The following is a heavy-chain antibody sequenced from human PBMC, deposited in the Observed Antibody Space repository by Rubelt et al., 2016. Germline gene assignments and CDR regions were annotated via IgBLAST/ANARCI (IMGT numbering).Heavy chain of an antibody. J-gene: IGHJ4*02. V-gene: IGHV4-59*11. Sequence: GPGLVKPSETLSLTCTVSGGSISNHYWSWIRQPPGKGPEWIGYIYYDGSTNYNPSLKSRVTISVDTSKNQFSLKLSSVTAADTAVYYCAREGGYQSPFDYWGQGALVTVSS. D-gene: IGHD3-22*01. CDR1: GGSISNHY. CDR3: AREGGYQSPFDY. CDR2: IYYDGST.